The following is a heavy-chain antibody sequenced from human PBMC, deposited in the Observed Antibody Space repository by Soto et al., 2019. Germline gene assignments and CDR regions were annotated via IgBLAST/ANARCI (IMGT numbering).Heavy chain of an antibody. Sequence: PSQTLSLTCAISGDSVSSNNAAWNWIRQSPSRGLEWLGRTYYRSRWYNDYAVSAKSRITVNPDTSKNQFSLQLTSVTPEDTAVYYCAGTTPHHWYYTHVWGTATTVTLSS. D-gene: IGHD1-7*01. V-gene: IGHV6-1*01. CDR1: GDSVSSNNAA. CDR2: TYYRSRWYN. CDR3: AGTTPHHWYYTHV. J-gene: IGHJ6*03.